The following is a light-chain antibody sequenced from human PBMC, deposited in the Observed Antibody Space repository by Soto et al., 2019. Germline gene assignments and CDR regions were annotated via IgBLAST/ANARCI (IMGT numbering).Light chain of an antibody. V-gene: IGKV1-9*01. CDR2: AAS. Sequence: IRLTQSPSFLSAPVGARVTITCRASQAISSSLAWYQHNPGKAPKLLIYAASTLQNGVPSSFSGSGSGTEFTLTISSLQPEDFATYYCQHLNDYRYTFGQGTKVEIK. CDR1: QAISSS. CDR3: QHLNDYRYT. J-gene: IGKJ2*01.